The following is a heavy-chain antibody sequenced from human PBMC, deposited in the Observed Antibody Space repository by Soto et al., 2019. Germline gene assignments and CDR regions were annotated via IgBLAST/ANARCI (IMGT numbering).Heavy chain of an antibody. V-gene: IGHV3-33*01. Sequence: GGSLRLSCAASGFTFSSYGMHWVRQAPGKGLEWVAVIWYDGSNKYYADSVKGRFTISRDNSKNTLYLQMNSLRAEDTAVYYCARDTEFPVVAADAFDIWGQGTMVTVSS. CDR2: IWYDGSNK. CDR1: GFTFSSYG. CDR3: ARDTEFPVVAADAFDI. D-gene: IGHD2-15*01. J-gene: IGHJ3*02.